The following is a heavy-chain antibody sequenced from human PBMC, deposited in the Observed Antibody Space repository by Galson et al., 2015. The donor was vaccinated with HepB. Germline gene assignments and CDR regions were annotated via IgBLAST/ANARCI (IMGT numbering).Heavy chain of an antibody. D-gene: IGHD3-3*01. V-gene: IGHV3-23*01. CDR2: ISGTGAGT. J-gene: IGHJ5*02. CDR3: AKASLFGVVIYNWFDH. CDR1: GFTFHSFA. Sequence: SLRLSCAASGFTFHSFAMSWVRQTPGGGLEWVSTISGTGAGTHYADPVKGRFAISRDNSKNMFYLQMDSLRAEDTAVYYCAKASLFGVVIYNWFDHWGQGTRVIVSS.